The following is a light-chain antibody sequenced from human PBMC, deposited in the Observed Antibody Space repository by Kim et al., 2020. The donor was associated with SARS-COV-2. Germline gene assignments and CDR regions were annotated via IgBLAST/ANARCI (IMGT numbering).Light chain of an antibody. V-gene: IGKV1-27*01. J-gene: IGKJ1*01. CDR2: AAT. Sequence: TITGRANLGISKYLDWYQQKPGEAPRLLIYAATAMQLGVSARFSGSGSGTDFTLTISDLQPEDVATYYGQKYNSDPWTFGRGTKVDIK. CDR1: LGISKY. CDR3: QKYNSDPWT.